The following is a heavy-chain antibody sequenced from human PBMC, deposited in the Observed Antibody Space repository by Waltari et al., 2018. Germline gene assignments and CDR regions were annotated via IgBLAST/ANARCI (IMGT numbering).Heavy chain of an antibody. CDR2: IIPIFGTA. CDR3: ATGLENLGELSHFFDY. Sequence: QVQLVQSGAEVKKPGSSVKVSCKASGGTFSSYAISWVRQAPGQGLEWMGRIIPIFGTANYAQKFQGRVTITADKSTSTAYMELSSLRSEDTAVYYCATGLENLGELSHFFDYWGQGTLVTVSS. CDR1: GGTFSSYA. V-gene: IGHV1-69*08. J-gene: IGHJ4*02. D-gene: IGHD3-16*02.